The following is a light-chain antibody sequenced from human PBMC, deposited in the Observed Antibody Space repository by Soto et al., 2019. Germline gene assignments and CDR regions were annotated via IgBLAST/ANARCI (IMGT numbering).Light chain of an antibody. Sequence: DIQMTQSPSTLSASAGDRVTITCRASQSISTLLAWYQQKPGKVPKLLIYKASSLESGVPSRFIGSGSGTEFTLTISSLQPDDFATYYCQQYKSYPLTFGGGTKVEIK. CDR2: KAS. V-gene: IGKV1-5*03. CDR3: QQYKSYPLT. CDR1: QSISTL. J-gene: IGKJ4*01.